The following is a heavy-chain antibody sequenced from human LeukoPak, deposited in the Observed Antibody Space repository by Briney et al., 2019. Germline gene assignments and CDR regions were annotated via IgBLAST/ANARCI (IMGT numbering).Heavy chain of an antibody. CDR1: GFIFNNYA. V-gene: IGHV3-30*04. CDR2: ISSDGTIK. D-gene: IGHD3-10*01. CDR3: AKGTTSMVRGVPFDY. J-gene: IGHJ4*02. Sequence: PGGSLRLSCGASGFIFNNYAMNWVRQAPGKGLEWVAVISSDGTIKYYADSVRGRFIISRDNSKNTLYLQMNSLRAEDTAVYYCAKGTTSMVRGVPFDYWGQGTLVTVSS.